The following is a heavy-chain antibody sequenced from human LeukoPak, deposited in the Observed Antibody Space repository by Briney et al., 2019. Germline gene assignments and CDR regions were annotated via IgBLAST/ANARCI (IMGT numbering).Heavy chain of an antibody. V-gene: IGHV3-11*01. CDR3: ARLPINKLKVLDF. Sequence: GGSLRLSCAASGFTFSDYYMSWIRQAPGKGLEWISYISDSGSAIYYADSVKGRFTISRDNAKNSLYLQMNSLRAEDTAVYLCARLPINKLKVLDFWGQGTLVTVSS. D-gene: IGHD1/OR15-1a*01. CDR1: GFTFSDYY. J-gene: IGHJ4*02. CDR2: ISDSGSAI.